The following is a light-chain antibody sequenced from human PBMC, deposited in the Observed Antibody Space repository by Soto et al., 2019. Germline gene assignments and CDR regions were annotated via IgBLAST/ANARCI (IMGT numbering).Light chain of an antibody. J-gene: IGKJ4*01. CDR1: QSVTSSY. V-gene: IGKV3-20*01. CDR2: GAS. Sequence: EIVLTQSPGTLSLSPGERATLSCRASQSVTSSYLAWYQQKTGQAPRLLISGASSRATGIPDRFSGSGSGTDFTLTISRLEPEDFAVYYCQQYSPSRLTFGGGTKVEIK. CDR3: QQYSPSRLT.